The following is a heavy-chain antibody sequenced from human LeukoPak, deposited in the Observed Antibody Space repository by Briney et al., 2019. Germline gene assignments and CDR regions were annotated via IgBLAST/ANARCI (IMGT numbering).Heavy chain of an antibody. V-gene: IGHV3-30*04. Sequence: GGSLRLSCAASGFTFSSYAMHWVRQAPGKGLEWVAVISYDGSNKYYADSVKGRSTISRDNSKNTLYLQMNSLRAEDTAVYYCGRGMAWLGRGGLYYRGQGTLVTVSS. CDR2: ISYDGSNK. D-gene: IGHD6-19*01. CDR1: GFTFSSYA. J-gene: IGHJ4*02. CDR3: GRGMAWLGRGGLYY.